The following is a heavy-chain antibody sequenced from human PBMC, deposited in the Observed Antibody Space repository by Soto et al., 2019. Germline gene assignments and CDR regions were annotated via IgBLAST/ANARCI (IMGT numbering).Heavy chain of an antibody. D-gene: IGHD1-1*01. J-gene: IGHJ3*02. V-gene: IGHV4-34*01. CDR1: GGFVTSGSYY. CDR3: ARVERGTATTVVDAFDI. CDR2: MSHSGGT. Sequence: QVQLQQWGAGLLKPSETLSLTCAVYGGFVTSGSYYWSWIRQPPGKGLEWIGEMSHSGGTHFNQSLKSRVTISVVTSKNQFTLKMSSVTAADTSLYYCARVERGTATTVVDAFDIWGPGTMVTVSS.